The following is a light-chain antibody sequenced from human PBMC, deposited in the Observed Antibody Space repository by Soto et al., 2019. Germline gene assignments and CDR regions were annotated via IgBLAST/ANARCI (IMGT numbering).Light chain of an antibody. V-gene: IGLV1-51*01. Sequence: QSVLPQPPSVSAAPGQKVTISCSGSSANIGGNSVSWYQQLPGTAPKLLIYDDNKRPSGIPDRFSGSKSGTSATLGITGFQTGDDADYYCGSWDSSLSAYVFGTGTKVTVL. CDR2: DDN. CDR1: SANIGGNS. CDR3: GSWDSSLSAYV. J-gene: IGLJ1*01.